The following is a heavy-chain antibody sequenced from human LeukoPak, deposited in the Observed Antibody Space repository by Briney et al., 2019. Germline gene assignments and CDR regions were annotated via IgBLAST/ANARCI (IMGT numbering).Heavy chain of an antibody. CDR3: ATPYYDILTGRDAFDI. V-gene: IGHV1-24*01. D-gene: IGHD3-9*01. Sequence: ASVKVSCKVSGYTLTELSMHWVRQAPGKGLEWMGGFDPEDDETIYAQKFQGRVTMTEDTSTDTAYMELSSLRSEDTAVYYCATPYYDILTGRDAFDIWGQGTMVTVSS. CDR2: FDPEDDET. J-gene: IGHJ3*02. CDR1: GYTLTELS.